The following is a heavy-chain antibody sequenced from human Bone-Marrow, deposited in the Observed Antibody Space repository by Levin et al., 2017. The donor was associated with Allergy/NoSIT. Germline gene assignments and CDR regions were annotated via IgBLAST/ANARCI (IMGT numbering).Heavy chain of an antibody. CDR3: ANIREGQFDY. V-gene: IGHV4-59*01. Sequence: SQTLSLTCTVSGGSISSYYWSWIRQPPGKGLEWIGYIYYSGSTNYNPSLKSRVTISVDTSKNQFSLKLSSVTAADTAVYYCANIREGQFDYWGQGTLVTVSS. J-gene: IGHJ4*02. D-gene: IGHD5-24*01. CDR2: IYYSGST. CDR1: GGSISSYY.